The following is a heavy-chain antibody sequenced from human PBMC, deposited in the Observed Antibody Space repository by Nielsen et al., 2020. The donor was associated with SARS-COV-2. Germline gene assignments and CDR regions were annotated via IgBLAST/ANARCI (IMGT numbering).Heavy chain of an antibody. J-gene: IGHJ6*02. D-gene: IGHD6-19*01. CDR3: AKDGSGWPYYYYGMDV. CDR1: GCTFSSYG. Sequence: GESLKISCAASGCTFSSYGMHWVRQAPGKGLEWAAVISYDGSNKYYADSVKGRFTISRDNSKNTLYLQMNSLRAEDTAVYYCAKDGSGWPYYYYGMDVWGQGTTVTVSS. CDR2: ISYDGSNK. V-gene: IGHV3-30*18.